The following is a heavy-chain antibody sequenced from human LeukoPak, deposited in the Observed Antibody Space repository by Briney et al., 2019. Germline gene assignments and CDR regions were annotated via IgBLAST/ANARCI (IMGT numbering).Heavy chain of an antibody. D-gene: IGHD5-24*01. V-gene: IGHV1-18*01. J-gene: IGHJ4*02. CDR1: GYTFTSYG. CDR3: ARGRTEGDGYNYEINY. Sequence: ASVKVSCKASGYTFTSYGISWVRQAPGQGLEWMGWISAYNGNTNYAQKLQGRVTMATDTSTSTAYMELRSLRSDDTAVYYCARGRTEGDGYNYEINYWGQGTLVTVSS. CDR2: ISAYNGNT.